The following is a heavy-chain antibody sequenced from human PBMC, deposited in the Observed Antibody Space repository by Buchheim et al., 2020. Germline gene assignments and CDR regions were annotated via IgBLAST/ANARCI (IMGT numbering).Heavy chain of an antibody. CDR1: GFTFSNAW. Sequence: EVQLVESGGGLVKPGGSLRVSCAASGFTFSNAWMNWVRQAPGKGLEWVGRIESKTDGGTTDYAAPVKGRFTISRVDSKNTLYLQMNSLKTEDTAVYYCTKVRNSGWYWGQGTL. CDR3: TKVRNSGWY. V-gene: IGHV3-15*07. D-gene: IGHD6-19*01. J-gene: IGHJ4*02. CDR2: IESKTDGGTT.